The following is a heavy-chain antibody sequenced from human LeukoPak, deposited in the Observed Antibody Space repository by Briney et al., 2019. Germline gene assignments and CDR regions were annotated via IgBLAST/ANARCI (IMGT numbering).Heavy chain of an antibody. J-gene: IGHJ4*02. V-gene: IGHV4-39*01. Sequence: SETLSLTCTVFGGSISSSSYYWGWIRQPPGKGLEWIGSIYYSESTYYNPSLKSRVTMSVDTSKNQFSLKLSSVTAADTAVYYCARRSYYDSSGIFDYWGQGTLVTVSS. CDR3: ARRSYYDSSGIFDY. CDR2: IYYSEST. D-gene: IGHD3-22*01. CDR1: GGSISSSSYY.